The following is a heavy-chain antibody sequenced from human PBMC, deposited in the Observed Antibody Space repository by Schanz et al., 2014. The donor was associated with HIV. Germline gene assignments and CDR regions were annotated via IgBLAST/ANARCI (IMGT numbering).Heavy chain of an antibody. CDR1: GFTFNSYG. J-gene: IGHJ4*02. V-gene: IGHV3-33*05. CDR3: VRGAWGTLWDI. D-gene: IGHD1-1*01. Sequence: QVQLVESGGGVVQPGRSLRLSCAASGFTFNSYGMHWVRQAPGKGLEWVSVISYDGRNKLYADSVKGRFTISRDDSKSTLFLQMNSLRVDDTAVYSCVRGAWGTLWDIWGRGTQVTVS. CDR2: ISYDGRNK.